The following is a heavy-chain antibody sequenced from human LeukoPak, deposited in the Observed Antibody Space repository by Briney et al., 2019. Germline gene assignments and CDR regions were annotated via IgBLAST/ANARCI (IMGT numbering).Heavy chain of an antibody. J-gene: IGHJ4*02. CDR1: GLTFSNYA. Sequence: GGSLRLSCAASGLTFSNYAMSWVRQVPGKGLEWVSAISGSGGSTYYADSVKGRFTISRDNSKNTLYLEVISLTAEDTAVYYCAKDDAWLRFGEWSQGTLVTVSS. D-gene: IGHD3-10*01. CDR2: ISGSGGST. V-gene: IGHV3-23*01. CDR3: AKDDAWLRFGE.